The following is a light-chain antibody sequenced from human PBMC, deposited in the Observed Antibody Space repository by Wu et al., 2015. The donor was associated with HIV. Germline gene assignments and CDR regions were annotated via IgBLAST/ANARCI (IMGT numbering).Light chain of an antibody. J-gene: IGKJ1*01. CDR3: QQYRGWPRT. V-gene: IGKV3-15*01. CDR1: QTVGRK. Sequence: EILMTQSPATLSVSPGERATLSCRSSQTVGRKVAWYQQRPGQAPRILIHSAATRAAEVPARFSGGGSETEFTLTISSLQSEDFAIYYCQQYRGWPRTFGQGT. CDR2: SAA.